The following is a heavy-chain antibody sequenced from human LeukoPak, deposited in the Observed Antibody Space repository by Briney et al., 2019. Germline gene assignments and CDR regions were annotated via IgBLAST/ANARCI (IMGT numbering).Heavy chain of an antibody. V-gene: IGHV1-46*01. CDR2: INPSGGST. J-gene: IGHJ6*02. Sequence: ASVKVSCKASGYTFTSYYMHWVRQAPGQGLEWMGIINPSGGSTSSAQKFQGTVTMTRDTSTSRVYMELSSLRSEDTAVYYCARDRGYCSSTGCPPQYGMDVWGQGTTVTVSS. CDR1: GYTFTSYY. CDR3: ARDRGYCSSTGCPPQYGMDV. D-gene: IGHD2-2*01.